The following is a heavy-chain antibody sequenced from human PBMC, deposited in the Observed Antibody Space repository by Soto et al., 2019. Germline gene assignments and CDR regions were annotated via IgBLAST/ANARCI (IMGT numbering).Heavy chain of an antibody. D-gene: IGHD3-3*01. V-gene: IGHV1-3*04. CDR3: ARGPSFGAFDF. CDR1: GYTFTAYY. J-gene: IGHJ3*01. Sequence: ASVKVSCKASGYTFTAYYMHSLRQAPGQSLEWMGWINTDVGDTRYSQKFQGRVTITRDTSASTAYMELSSLRSEDTAVYYCARGPSFGAFDFWGQGTTVTVPS. CDR2: INTDVGDT.